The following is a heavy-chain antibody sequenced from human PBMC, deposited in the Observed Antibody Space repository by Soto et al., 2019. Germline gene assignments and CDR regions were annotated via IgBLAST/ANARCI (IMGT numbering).Heavy chain of an antibody. CDR3: AREGASGFGMDV. J-gene: IGHJ6*02. Sequence: SGSLALSCDVSGGSIRSYDGSWIGQPAGKALEWIGRIYTSGTTNYNPSLKSRATILVDTSKNQFSLKLSSVTAADTAVYYCAREGASGFGMDVWRQGTTVT. CDR1: GGSIRSYD. D-gene: IGHD1-26*01. V-gene: IGHV4-4*07. CDR2: IYTSGTT.